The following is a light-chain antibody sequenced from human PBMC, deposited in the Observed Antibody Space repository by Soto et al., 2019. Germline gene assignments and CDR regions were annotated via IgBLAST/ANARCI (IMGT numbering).Light chain of an antibody. J-gene: IGLJ2*01. CDR3: QSFDSRLSAPV. CDR1: SSNIGSPFD. Sequence: QSVLTQPPSVSGAPGQRVTISCTGNSSNIGSPFDVHWYQHLPGTAPRLLIYANNNRPSGVPDQFSGSKSGTSASLAITGLQGDDEADYYCQSFDSRLSAPVFGGGTKVTVL. CDR2: ANN. V-gene: IGLV1-40*01.